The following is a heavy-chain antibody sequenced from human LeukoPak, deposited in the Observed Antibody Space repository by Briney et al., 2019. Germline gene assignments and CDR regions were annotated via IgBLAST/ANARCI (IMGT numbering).Heavy chain of an antibody. Sequence: ASVKVSCKASGYTFTSYAMNWVRQAPGQGLEWMGWINTNTGNPTYAQGFTGRFVFSLDTSVSTAYLQISSLKAEDTAVYYCARVEVPAAIGFPWFDPWGQGTLVTVSP. D-gene: IGHD2-2*02. CDR1: GYTFTSYA. V-gene: IGHV7-4-1*02. CDR3: ARVEVPAAIGFPWFDP. J-gene: IGHJ5*02. CDR2: INTNTGNP.